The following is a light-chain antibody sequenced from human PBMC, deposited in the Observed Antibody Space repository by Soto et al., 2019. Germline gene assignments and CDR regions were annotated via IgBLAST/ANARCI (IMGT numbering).Light chain of an antibody. CDR2: EVS. V-gene: IGLV2-18*02. Sequence: QSALTQPPSVSGSPGQSVTISCTGTSSDVGSYNRVSWYQQSPGTAPKLMIYEVSNRPSGVSDRFSGSKSGNTASLTISGLQAEDEAVYYCSSYTTGSTLPWVFGTGTKLTVL. CDR3: SSYTTGSTLPWV. CDR1: SSDVGSYNR. J-gene: IGLJ1*01.